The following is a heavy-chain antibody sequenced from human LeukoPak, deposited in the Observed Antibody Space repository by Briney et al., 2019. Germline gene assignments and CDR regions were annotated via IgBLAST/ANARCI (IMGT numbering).Heavy chain of an antibody. CDR2: IIPIFGTA. CDR1: GGTFSSYA. J-gene: IGHJ4*02. D-gene: IGHD6-6*01. Sequence: SVKVSCKACGGTFSSYAISWVRQAPGQGLEWMGGIIPIFGTANYAQKFQGRVTITTDESTSTAYMELSSLRSEDMAVYYCARDAYSSSQPSYWGQGTLVTVSS. CDR3: ARDAYSSSQPSY. V-gene: IGHV1-69*05.